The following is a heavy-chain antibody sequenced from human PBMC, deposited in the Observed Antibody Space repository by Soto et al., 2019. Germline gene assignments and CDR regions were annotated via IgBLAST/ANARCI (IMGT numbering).Heavy chain of an antibody. D-gene: IGHD3-3*01. V-gene: IGHV1-69*01. CDR2: IIPIFGTA. CDR3: ARGSYDFWSGYYSAPHPNWFDP. J-gene: IGHJ5*02. CDR1: GGTFSSYA. Sequence: QVQLVQSGAEVKKPGSSVKVSCKASGGTFSSYAISWVRQAPGQGLEWMGGIIPIFGTANYAQKFQGRVTITADESTSTAYMELSSVRSEDTAVYYCARGSYDFWSGYYSAPHPNWFDPWGQGTLVTVSS.